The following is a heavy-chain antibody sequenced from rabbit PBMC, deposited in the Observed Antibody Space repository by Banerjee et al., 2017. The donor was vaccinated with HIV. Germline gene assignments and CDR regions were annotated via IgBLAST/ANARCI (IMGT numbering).Heavy chain of an antibody. CDR1: GFSFRSKYW. CDR2: IGAGST. J-gene: IGHJ4*01. V-gene: IGHV1S45*01. CDR3: ARDAGYAGSNL. Sequence: QEKLEVSGGALVKTEGSLTLTCTAFGFSFRSKYWLCWVRQAPGKGLEWIACIGAGSTFYATWAKGRFTIAKTSSTTVTLQMTSLTAADTATYFSARDAGYAGSNLWGPGTLVTVS. D-gene: IGHD4-2*01.